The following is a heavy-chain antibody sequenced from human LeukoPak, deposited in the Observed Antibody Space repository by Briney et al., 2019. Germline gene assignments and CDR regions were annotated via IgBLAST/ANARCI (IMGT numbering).Heavy chain of an antibody. CDR3: AKDAALRYFDY. V-gene: IGHV3-23*01. CDR2: ITIGGGRT. CDR1: GFTFSSYA. Sequence: GGSLRLSCEASGFTFSSYAMAWVRQAPGKGLEWVSSITIGGGRTYCADSVKGRFTISRDNSKNTLYLQMNSLRAEDTAVYYCAKDAALRYFDYWGQGTLVTVSS. D-gene: IGHD5-12*01. J-gene: IGHJ4*02.